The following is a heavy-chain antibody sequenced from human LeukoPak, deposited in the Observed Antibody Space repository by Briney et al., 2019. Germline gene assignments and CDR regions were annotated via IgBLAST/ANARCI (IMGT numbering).Heavy chain of an antibody. Sequence: ASVKVSCKASGYTFTSYDINWVRQAPGQGLEWMGWINPRSGGTNYAQKFQGRVTMTRDTSISTAYMELSRLTSDDTAVYYCATDPTTAGTTRFDYWGQGTLVTVSS. J-gene: IGHJ4*02. D-gene: IGHD1-1*01. CDR1: GYTFTSYD. V-gene: IGHV1-2*02. CDR2: INPRSGGT. CDR3: ATDPTTAGTTRFDY.